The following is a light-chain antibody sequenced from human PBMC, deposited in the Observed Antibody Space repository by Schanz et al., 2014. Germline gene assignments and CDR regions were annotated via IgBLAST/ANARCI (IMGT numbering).Light chain of an antibody. CDR3: ASWDDSLNAWV. CDR1: TSNIGSNV. CDR2: AND. Sequence: QSVLTQPPSASGPPGQTVTISSSGSTSNIGSNVVNWYQHLPGTAPKLLIYANDQRPSGVPDRFSGSKSGTSASLAISGLQSEDEADYYCASWDDSLNAWVFGGGTKLTVL. V-gene: IGLV1-44*01. J-gene: IGLJ3*02.